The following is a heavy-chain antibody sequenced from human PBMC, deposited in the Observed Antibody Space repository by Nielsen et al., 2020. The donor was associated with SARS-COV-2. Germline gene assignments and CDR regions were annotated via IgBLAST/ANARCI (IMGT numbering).Heavy chain of an antibody. D-gene: IGHD6-13*01. CDR2: ISANNGNV. CDR1: DNTFFSYN. V-gene: IGHV1-18*04. CDR3: ARRGGTSSRFGLDY. J-gene: IGHJ4*02. Sequence: ASVKVSCKASDNTFFSYNIIWVRQAPGQGLEWMGRISANNGNVKYAQNLQDRITMSADASTTTVYMDLRRLRSDDTAVYYCARRGGTSSRFGLDYWGQGTLVTVSS.